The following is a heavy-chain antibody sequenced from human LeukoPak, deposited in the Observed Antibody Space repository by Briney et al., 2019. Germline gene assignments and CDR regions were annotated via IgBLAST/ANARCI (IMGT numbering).Heavy chain of an antibody. J-gene: IGHJ4*02. CDR2: ISSSSSYI. CDR3: ARGGSGYDFVDY. V-gene: IGHV3-21*01. D-gene: IGHD5-12*01. Sequence: GGSLRLSCAASGFTFSSYSMNWVRQAPGKGLEWVSSISSSSSYIYYANSVKGRFTISRDNAKNSLYLQMNSLRAEDTAVYYCARGGSGYDFVDYWGQGTLVTVSS. CDR1: GFTFSSYS.